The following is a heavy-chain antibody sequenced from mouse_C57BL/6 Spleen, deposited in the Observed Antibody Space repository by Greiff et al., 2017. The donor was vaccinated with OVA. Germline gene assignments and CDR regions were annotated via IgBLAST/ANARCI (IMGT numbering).Heavy chain of an antibody. J-gene: IGHJ1*03. Sequence: QVQLQQPGAELVRPGTSVKLSCKASGYTFTSYWMHWVKQRPGQGLEWIGVIDPSDSYTNYNQKFKGKATLTVDTSSSTAYMQLSSLTSEDSAVYYCARIDYGSSRYWYFDVWGTGTTVTVSS. V-gene: IGHV1-59*01. CDR3: ARIDYGSSRYWYFDV. CDR2: IDPSDSYT. D-gene: IGHD1-1*01. CDR1: GYTFTSYW.